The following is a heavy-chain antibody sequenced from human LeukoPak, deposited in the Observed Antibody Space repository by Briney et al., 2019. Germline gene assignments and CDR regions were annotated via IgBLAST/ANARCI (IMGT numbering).Heavy chain of an antibody. J-gene: IGHJ3*02. Sequence: GGSLRLSCAASGFTFSSYSMNWVRQAPGKGLEWVSYISSSSSTIHYADSVKGRFTIPRDNAKNSLYLQMNSLRDEDTAVYYCAREIISRAPAFDIWGQGTMVTVSS. CDR1: GFTFSSYS. D-gene: IGHD3-10*01. V-gene: IGHV3-48*02. CDR2: ISSSSSTI. CDR3: AREIISRAPAFDI.